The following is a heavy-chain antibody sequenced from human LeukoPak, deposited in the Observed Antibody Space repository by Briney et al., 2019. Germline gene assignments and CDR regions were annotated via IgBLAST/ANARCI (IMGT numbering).Heavy chain of an antibody. CDR2: IYYSGST. CDR1: GVSISSSSYY. CDR3: ARPGENDDDY. D-gene: IGHD1-1*01. Sequence: PSETLSLTCTVSGVSISSSSYYWGWIRQPPGKGLEWIGSIYYSGSTNYNPSLKSRVTISVDTSKNQFSLKLSSVTAADTAVYYCARPGENDDDYWGQGTLVTVSS. J-gene: IGHJ4*02. V-gene: IGHV4-39*01.